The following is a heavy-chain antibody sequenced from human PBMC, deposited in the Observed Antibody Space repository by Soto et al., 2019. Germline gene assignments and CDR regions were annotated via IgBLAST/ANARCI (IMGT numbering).Heavy chain of an antibody. CDR2: IYSDGTT. CDR1: GFTVSSNY. CDR3: ARKGSSGSDAFDI. V-gene: IGHV3-66*01. D-gene: IGHD2-15*01. J-gene: IGHJ3*02. Sequence: EVQLVESGGGLVQPGGSLRLSCAVSGFTVSSNYMTWVRQAPGKGLKWVSIIYSDGTTYYADSVKGRFTISRDNSKNTLYLQVNSLRAEDTAVYYCARKGSSGSDAFDIWGQGTMVTVSS.